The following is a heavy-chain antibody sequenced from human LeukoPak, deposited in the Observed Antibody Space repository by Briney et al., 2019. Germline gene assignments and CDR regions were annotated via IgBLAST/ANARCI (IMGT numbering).Heavy chain of an antibody. CDR3: AKDLNRWVYVWGSYRPDAFDI. Sequence: RGSLRLSCAASGFTSSSYWMSWVRPAPGKGLEWVSYISSGGDTTYYADSVKVRFTISRDNSKNTLYLQMNSLRADDTAVYYCAKDLNRWVYVWGSYRPDAFDIWGQGTMVTVSS. V-gene: IGHV3-23*01. J-gene: IGHJ3*02. CDR1: GFTSSSYW. CDR2: ISSGGDTT. D-gene: IGHD3-16*02.